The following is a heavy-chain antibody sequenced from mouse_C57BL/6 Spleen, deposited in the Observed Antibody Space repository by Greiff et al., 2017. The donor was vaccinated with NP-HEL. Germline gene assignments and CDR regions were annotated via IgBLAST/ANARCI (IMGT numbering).Heavy chain of an antibody. CDR3: ARERGSSGYGY. V-gene: IGHV3-6*01. CDR1: GYSITSGYY. CDR2: ISYDGSN. Sequence: EVKLMESGPGLVKPSQSLSLTCSVTGYSITSGYYWNWIRQFPGNKLEWMGYISYDGSNNYNPSLKNRISITRDTSKNQFYLKLNSVTTEDTATYYCARERGSSGYGYRGQGTTLTVSS. D-gene: IGHD3-2*02. J-gene: IGHJ2*01.